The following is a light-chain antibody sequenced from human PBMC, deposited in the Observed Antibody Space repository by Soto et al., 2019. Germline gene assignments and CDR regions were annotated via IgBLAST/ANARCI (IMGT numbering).Light chain of an antibody. CDR2: DSS. CDR1: QRVSNSY. V-gene: IGKV3-20*01. CDR3: QQYARSSWT. Sequence: EIVLAQSPDTLSLSPGERVTLSCRASQRVSNSYLVWYQQKPGQAPKLLIYDSSTRATGIPDRFSASGSGTDFTLSISRLEPDDSAVYYCQQYARSSWTFGHGTKVEIK. J-gene: IGKJ1*01.